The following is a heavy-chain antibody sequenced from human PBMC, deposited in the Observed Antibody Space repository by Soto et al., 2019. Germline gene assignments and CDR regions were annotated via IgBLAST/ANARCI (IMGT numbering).Heavy chain of an antibody. J-gene: IGHJ6*02. CDR1: GFTFSSYW. V-gene: IGHV3-74*01. D-gene: IGHD6-6*01. Sequence: VQLVESGGGLVRPGGSLRLSCAASGFTFSSYWMHWVRQAPGKGLVWVSRINRDGSSTSYADSVKGRFTISRDNAKNTLYLQMNSLRADDTAVYYCARVGGLYTSSNYYGLDVWGQGTTVTVSS. CDR3: ARVGGLYTSSNYYGLDV. CDR2: INRDGSST.